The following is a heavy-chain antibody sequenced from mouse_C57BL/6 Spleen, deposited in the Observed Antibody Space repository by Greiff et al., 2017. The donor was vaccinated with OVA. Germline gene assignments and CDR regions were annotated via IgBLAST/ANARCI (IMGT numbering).Heavy chain of an antibody. D-gene: IGHD2-4*01. CDR2: T. V-gene: IGHV2-2*01. Sequence: TDYNAAFISRLSISKDNSKSQVFFKMNSLQADDTAIYYCDRLYDYDGAYWGQGTLVTVSA. J-gene: IGHJ3*01. CDR3: DRLYDYDGAY.